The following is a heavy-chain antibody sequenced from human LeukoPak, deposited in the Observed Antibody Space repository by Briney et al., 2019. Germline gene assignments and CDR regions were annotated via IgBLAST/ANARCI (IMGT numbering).Heavy chain of an antibody. CDR2: LYYTGST. D-gene: IGHD5-12*01. CDR3: ARVVYSGYDFRGAMDV. CDR1: GDSISRYY. Sequence: SSETLSLTRTVSGDSISRYYWSCIRQPPGKALVRIGYLYYTGSTIHNPSLESRVTISVDTSKNQFSLKLSSVTAADTAVYYCARVVYSGYDFRGAMDVWGKGTTVTVSS. V-gene: IGHV4-59*01. J-gene: IGHJ6*03.